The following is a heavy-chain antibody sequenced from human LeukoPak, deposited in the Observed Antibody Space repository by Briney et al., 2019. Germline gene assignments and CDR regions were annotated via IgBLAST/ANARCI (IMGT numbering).Heavy chain of an antibody. Sequence: TGGSLRLSCAASGFTFSSYSMNWVRQAPGKGLEWVAVIWYDGSNKYYADSVKGRFTISRDNSKNTLYLQMNSLRAEDTAVYYCARASIVGATEPCFDYWGQGTLVTVSS. J-gene: IGHJ4*02. CDR3: ARASIVGATEPCFDY. CDR2: IWYDGSNK. V-gene: IGHV3-33*08. CDR1: GFTFSSYS. D-gene: IGHD1-26*01.